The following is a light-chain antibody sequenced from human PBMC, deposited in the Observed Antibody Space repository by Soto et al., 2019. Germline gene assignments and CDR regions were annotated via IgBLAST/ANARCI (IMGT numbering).Light chain of an antibody. V-gene: IGLV2-14*01. CDR3: SSYTSSSTRV. CDR1: SSDVGGYNY. CDR2: DVS. Sequence: QSVLTQPASVSGSLGQSITISCSGTSSDVGGYNYVSWYQQYPGKAPKLMIYDVSNRPSGVSNRFSGSKSGNTASLTISGLQAEDEADYYCSSYTSSSTRVFGGGTQLTVL. J-gene: IGLJ2*01.